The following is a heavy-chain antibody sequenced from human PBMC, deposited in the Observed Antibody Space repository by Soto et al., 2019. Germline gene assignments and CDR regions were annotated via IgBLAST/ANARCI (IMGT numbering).Heavy chain of an antibody. Sequence: PSETLSLTCIVSGGSITSYHWSWIRQPPGKGLEWIGYIYYTGNTKYNPSLSSRVTISVDTSKDQFSLSLSSLTAADTAVYYCARVDHRGYFSVLTDSWGQGILVTVSS. D-gene: IGHD3-10*02. J-gene: IGHJ4*02. V-gene: IGHV4-59*12. CDR2: IYYTGNT. CDR3: ARVDHRGYFSVLTDS. CDR1: GGSITSYH.